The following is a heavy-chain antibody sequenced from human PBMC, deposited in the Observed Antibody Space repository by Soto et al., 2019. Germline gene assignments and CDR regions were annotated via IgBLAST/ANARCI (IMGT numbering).Heavy chain of an antibody. J-gene: IGHJ6*02. CDR2: ISAYNGNT. CDR3: ARVGYSSLDYYYYGMDV. Sequence: QVQLVQSGAEVKKPGASVKVSCKASGYTFTSYGISWVRQAPGQGLEWMGWISAYNGNTNYAQKLQGRVTMTTDTATSTAYMELRSLRSADTAVYYCARVGYSSLDYYYYGMDVWGQGTTVTVSS. CDR1: GYTFTSYG. D-gene: IGHD6-13*01. V-gene: IGHV1-18*01.